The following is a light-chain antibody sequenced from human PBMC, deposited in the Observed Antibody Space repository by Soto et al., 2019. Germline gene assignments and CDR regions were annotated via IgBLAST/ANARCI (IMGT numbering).Light chain of an antibody. CDR1: SGDVGNYNY. V-gene: IGLV2-14*01. J-gene: IGLJ1*01. CDR3: SSYTTSSTYV. Sequence: QSVLTQPASVSGSPVQSITMSCIGTSGDVGNYNYVSWYQQHPGKIPKLMIYEVSNRPSGVSHRFSGSKSGNTASLTISGLQAEDEADYYCSSYTTSSTYVFGTGTKVTVL. CDR2: EVS.